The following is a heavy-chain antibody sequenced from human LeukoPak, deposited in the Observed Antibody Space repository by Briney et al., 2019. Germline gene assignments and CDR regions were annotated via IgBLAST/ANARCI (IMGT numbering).Heavy chain of an antibody. CDR3: ARDPRRMGSCSGGSCTSRNNYFDY. J-gene: IGHJ4*02. D-gene: IGHD2-15*01. V-gene: IGHV1-2*02. CDR1: GYTFTGYY. Sequence: GASVKVSCKASGYTFTGYYMHWVRQAPGQGLEWMGWINPNSGGTNYAQKFQGRVTMTRDTSISTAYMEPSRLRSDDTAVYYCARDPRRMGSCSGGSCTSRNNYFDYWGQGTLVTVSS. CDR2: INPNSGGT.